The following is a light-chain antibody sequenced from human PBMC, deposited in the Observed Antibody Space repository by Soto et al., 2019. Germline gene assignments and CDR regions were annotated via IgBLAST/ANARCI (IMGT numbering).Light chain of an antibody. CDR2: DAS. CDR3: QHRYNWPLT. J-gene: IGKJ4*01. CDR1: QSVSKY. V-gene: IGKV3-11*01. Sequence: EIVLTQSPATLSLSPGERATLSCRASQSVSKYLAWYQQKSGQAPRLLLYDASSRATGIPARFSGSGSGTDFTLTISRLEPEDFAVYYCQHRYNWPLTFGGGTKVEIK.